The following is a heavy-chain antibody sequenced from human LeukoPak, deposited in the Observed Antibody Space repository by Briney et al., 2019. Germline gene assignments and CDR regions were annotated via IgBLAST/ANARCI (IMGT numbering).Heavy chain of an antibody. CDR2: MSPDSGYT. V-gene: IGHV1-8*01. CDR1: GYTFTSYD. CDR3: EIYTGYDSF. Sequence: GASVKVSCKASGYTFTSYDINWVRQATGQGLEWMGWMSPDSGYTGYAQTLQGRVTLTRNTSVSTAFMELSSLRSEDTAVYYCEIYTGYDSFWGQGTLVTVSS. J-gene: IGHJ4*02. D-gene: IGHD5-12*01.